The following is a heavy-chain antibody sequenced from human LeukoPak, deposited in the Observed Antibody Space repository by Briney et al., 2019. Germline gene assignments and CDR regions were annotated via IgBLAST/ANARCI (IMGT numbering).Heavy chain of an antibody. J-gene: IGHJ4*02. Sequence: HSAGTLRLSCAASGFPFSSYGMAWVRQAPGKGLEWMAVISNDGTRKYYADSVKGRFTISRDNSKNTLYLQMNSLRVEDMAMYYCAKDLAELTLALSCWGQGTLVTVSS. CDR3: AKDLAELTLALSC. V-gene: IGHV3-30*18. CDR2: ISNDGTRK. CDR1: GFPFSSYG. D-gene: IGHD2-15*01.